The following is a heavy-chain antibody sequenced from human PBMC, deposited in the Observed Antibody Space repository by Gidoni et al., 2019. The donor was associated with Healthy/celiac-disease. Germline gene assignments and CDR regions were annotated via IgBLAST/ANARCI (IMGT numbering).Heavy chain of an antibody. CDR2: IFSNDEK. CDR3: ALVGATTDSYYYYGMDV. J-gene: IGHJ6*02. Sequence: QVTLKESGPVLVKPTETLTLTCTVSGFSLSNSRMGVSWIRQPPGKALEWLAHIFSNDEKSYSTALKSRLTISKDTSKSQVVLTMTNMDPVDTATYYCALVGATTDSYYYYGMDVWGQGTTVTVSS. CDR1: GFSLSNSRMG. D-gene: IGHD1-26*01. V-gene: IGHV2-26*01.